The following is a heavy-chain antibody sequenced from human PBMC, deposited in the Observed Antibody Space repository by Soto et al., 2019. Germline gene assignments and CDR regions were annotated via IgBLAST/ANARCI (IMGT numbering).Heavy chain of an antibody. CDR1: GDSVSSNSAA. CDR3: ARYTTTWCLDY. Sequence: PSQTLSLTCAISGDSVSSNSAAWNWIRQSPSGGLEWLGRTYYRSKWYSDYGVSVRGRISITPDTSKNQFSLQLDSVTPEDTAVYYCARYTTTWCLDYWGQGTLVTVSS. CDR2: TYYRSKWYS. V-gene: IGHV6-1*01. D-gene: IGHD6-13*01. J-gene: IGHJ4*02.